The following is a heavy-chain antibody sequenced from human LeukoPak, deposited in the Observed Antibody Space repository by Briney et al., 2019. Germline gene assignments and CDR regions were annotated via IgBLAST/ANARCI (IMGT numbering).Heavy chain of an antibody. Sequence: ASVKVSCKASGYTFTSYGISWVRQAPGQGLEWMGWISAYNGNTNYAQKLQGRVTMTTDTSTSTAYMELRSLRSDDTAVYYCARDLCVDDILTGYSRDWGQGTLVTVSS. V-gene: IGHV1-18*01. J-gene: IGHJ4*02. CDR3: ARDLCVDDILTGYSRD. CDR2: ISAYNGNT. CDR1: GYTFTSYG. D-gene: IGHD3-9*01.